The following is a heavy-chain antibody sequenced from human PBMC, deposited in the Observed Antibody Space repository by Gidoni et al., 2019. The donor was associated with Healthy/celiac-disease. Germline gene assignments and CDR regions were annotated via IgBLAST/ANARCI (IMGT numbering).Heavy chain of an antibody. J-gene: IGHJ5*02. CDR1: GFTFSSYE. V-gene: IGHV3-48*03. CDR3: ARDYARGSNVEISS. CDR2: ISSSGSTI. D-gene: IGHD2-2*01. Sequence: EVQLVESGGGLVQPGGSLRLSCAASGFTFSSYEMNWVRQAPGKGLEWVSYISSSGSTIYYADSVKGRFTISRDNAKNSLYLQMNSLRAEDTAVYYCARDYARGSNVEISSWGQGTLVTVSS.